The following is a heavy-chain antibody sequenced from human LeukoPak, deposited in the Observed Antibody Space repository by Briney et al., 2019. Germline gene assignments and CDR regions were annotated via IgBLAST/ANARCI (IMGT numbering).Heavy chain of an antibody. J-gene: IGHJ4*02. CDR3: AKDPRPKSIYYFDY. CDR1: GFTFSSHA. Sequence: GGSLRLSCAASGFTFSSHAMSWVRQAPGKGLEWVSAISGSGGSTYYADSVEGRFTISRDNSKNTLYLQMNSLRAEDTAVYYCAKDPRPKSIYYFDYWGQGTLVTVSS. CDR2: ISGSGGST. D-gene: IGHD3-9*01. V-gene: IGHV3-23*01.